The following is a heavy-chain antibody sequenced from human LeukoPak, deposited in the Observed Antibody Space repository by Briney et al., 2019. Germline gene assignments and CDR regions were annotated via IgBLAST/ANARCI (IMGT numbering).Heavy chain of an antibody. CDR1: GGTFSSYA. CDR3: ARVTAAAGTYYYGIDV. D-gene: IGHD6-13*01. Sequence: GASVKVSCKASGGTFSSYAISWVQQAPGQGLEWMGGIIPIFGTANYAQKFQGRVTITADESTSTAYMELSSLRSEDTAVYYCARVTAAAGTYYYGIDVWGQGTTVTVSS. CDR2: IIPIFGTA. V-gene: IGHV1-69*13. J-gene: IGHJ6*02.